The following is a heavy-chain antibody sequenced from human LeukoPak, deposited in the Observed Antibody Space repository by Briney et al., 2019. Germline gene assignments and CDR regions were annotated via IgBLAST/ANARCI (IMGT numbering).Heavy chain of an antibody. CDR1: GYTFTNYG. CDR3: ARRRLRGFDSSSFDY. Sequence: ASVKVSCKASGYTFTNYGISWVRQAPGQGLEWMGWMNPNSGNTGYAQKFQGRVTMTRNTSISTAYMELSSLRSEDTAVYYCARRRLRGFDSSSFDYWGQGTLVTVSS. D-gene: IGHD6-13*01. CDR2: MNPNSGNT. V-gene: IGHV1-8*02. J-gene: IGHJ4*02.